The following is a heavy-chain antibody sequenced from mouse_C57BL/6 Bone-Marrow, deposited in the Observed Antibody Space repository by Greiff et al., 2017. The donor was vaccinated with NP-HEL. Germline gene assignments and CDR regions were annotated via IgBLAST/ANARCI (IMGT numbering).Heavy chain of an antibody. D-gene: IGHD2-4*01. V-gene: IGHV1-72*01. CDR2: IDPNSGGT. J-gene: IGHJ4*01. CDR3: ARSYDYDGEGYAMDY. Sequence: ESGAELVRPGTSVKMSCKASGYTFTSYWMHWVKQRPGRGLEWIGRIDPNSGGTKYNEKFKSKATLTVDKPSSTAYMQLSSLTSEDSAVYYCARSYDYDGEGYAMDYWGQGTSVTVSS. CDR1: GYTFTSYW.